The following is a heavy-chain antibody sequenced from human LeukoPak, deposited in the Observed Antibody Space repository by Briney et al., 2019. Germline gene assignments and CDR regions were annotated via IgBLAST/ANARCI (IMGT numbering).Heavy chain of an antibody. CDR1: GASISSRSYY. Sequence: KPSETLSLTCTVSGASISSRSYYWGWIRQPPGKGLEWIASIYYSGTTYYNPSLKSRVTISADTSKNQFSLNLSSVTAADTAVYYCTSRGWIVGLVDYWGQGTLVTVSS. D-gene: IGHD3-22*01. V-gene: IGHV4-39*01. CDR3: TSRGWIVGLVDY. CDR2: IYYSGTT. J-gene: IGHJ4*02.